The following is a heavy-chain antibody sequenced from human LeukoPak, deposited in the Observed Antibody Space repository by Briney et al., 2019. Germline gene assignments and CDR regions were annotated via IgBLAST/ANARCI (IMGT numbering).Heavy chain of an antibody. J-gene: IGHJ4*01. V-gene: IGHV4-61*02. Sequence: SQTLSLTCTVSGGSITSDSYYWTWIRQPAGKGLEWIGRIYTSGSTYYNPSLKSRVTISVDTSKNQFSLKLSSVTAADTAVYYCARDSSGWYAYWGQGTLVTVSS. CDR3: ARDSSGWYAY. D-gene: IGHD6-19*01. CDR1: GGSITSDSYY. CDR2: IYTSGST.